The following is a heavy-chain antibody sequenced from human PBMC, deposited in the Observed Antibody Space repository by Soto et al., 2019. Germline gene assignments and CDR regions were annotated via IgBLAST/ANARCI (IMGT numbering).Heavy chain of an antibody. D-gene: IGHD2-2*01. Sequence: PGGSLRLSCEGSGFTFRSHSMNWVRQAPGRGLEWVASISTSSSFIYYGDSVRGRFIISRDNAKNSLDLQMDSLRVEDTAVYYCARENKDVNKSTSISSGFHGMDVWRQGITVTVSS. CDR2: ISTSSSFI. V-gene: IGHV3-21*01. CDR3: ARENKDVNKSTSISSGFHGMDV. J-gene: IGHJ6*02. CDR1: GFTFRSHS.